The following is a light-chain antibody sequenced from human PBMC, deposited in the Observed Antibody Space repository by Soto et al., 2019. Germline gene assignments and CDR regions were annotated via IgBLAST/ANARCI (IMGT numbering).Light chain of an antibody. Sequence: QSVLTQPRSVSGPPGQSVSISCSGTSSDVGTYNYVSWYQQHPGKAPKLMIYDVSKRPSGVPDRVSGSKSGNTASLTISGLQAEDEDDYYCCSYACEYTHAVFGGGTKLTVL. CDR1: SSDVGTYNY. CDR3: CSYACEYTHAV. CDR2: DVS. V-gene: IGLV2-11*01. J-gene: IGLJ2*01.